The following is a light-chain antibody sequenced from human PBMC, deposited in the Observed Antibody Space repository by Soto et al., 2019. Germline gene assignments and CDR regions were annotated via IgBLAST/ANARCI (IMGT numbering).Light chain of an antibody. J-gene: IGKJ1*01. CDR3: QHYDSFWS. CDR1: QTISSW. Sequence: DIQMTQSPSTLSGSVGDRVTITCRASQTISSWLAWYQQKPGKAPKLLIYKASTLKSGVPSRFSGSGSGTEFTLTITGLQPEDIATYSCQHYDSFWSFGQGTKVDIK. V-gene: IGKV1-5*03. CDR2: KAS.